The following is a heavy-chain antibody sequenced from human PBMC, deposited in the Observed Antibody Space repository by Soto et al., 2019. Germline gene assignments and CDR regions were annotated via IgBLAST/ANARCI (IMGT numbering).Heavy chain of an antibody. Sequence: GESRKISCKGSGYSFTSYWIGWVRQMPGKGLEWMGMIYPGDSDTKYSPSFQCQVTISADKSISTAYLQGSSLKASDTAMYYCAIQGLYGSDWDGRAFWAQGTTVTVSS. CDR1: GYSFTSYW. V-gene: IGHV5-51*01. D-gene: IGHD1-1*01. CDR2: IYPGDSDT. CDR3: AIQGLYGSDWDGRAF. J-gene: IGHJ6*02.